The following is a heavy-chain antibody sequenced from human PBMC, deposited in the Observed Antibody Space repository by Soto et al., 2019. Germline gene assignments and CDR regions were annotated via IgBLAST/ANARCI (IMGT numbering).Heavy chain of an antibody. CDR1: GGSISSYC. Sequence: SETLSLTCTVPGGSISSYCWSWIRQPPGKGLEWIGSIYYSGSTYYNPSLKSRVTISVDTSKNQFSLKLSSVTAADTAVYYCASQGAMVAFDYWGQGTLVTVSS. D-gene: IGHD5-18*01. CDR3: ASQGAMVAFDY. V-gene: IGHV4-59*05. CDR2: IYYSGST. J-gene: IGHJ4*02.